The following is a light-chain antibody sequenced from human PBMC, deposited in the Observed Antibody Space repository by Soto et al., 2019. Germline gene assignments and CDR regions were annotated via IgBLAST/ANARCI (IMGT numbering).Light chain of an antibody. Sequence: EIVMPQSPGTLSFSPGERATLSCRASQSFNSIYLAWYQQKPGQAPRLLIYGASSRATGIPDRFSGSGSGTDFTLIISRLEPEDFAVYYCQQYDGSPWTVGQGTKVDIK. CDR3: QQYDGSPWT. CDR2: GAS. CDR1: QSFNSIY. V-gene: IGKV3-20*01. J-gene: IGKJ1*01.